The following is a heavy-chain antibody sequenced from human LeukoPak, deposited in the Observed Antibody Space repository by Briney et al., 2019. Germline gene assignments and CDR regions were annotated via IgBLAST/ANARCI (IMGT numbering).Heavy chain of an antibody. CDR1: GGAISSYY. V-gene: IGHV4-59*01. CDR2: IYYSGST. CDR3: AREITSSGWYYFDY. J-gene: IGHJ4*02. D-gene: IGHD6-19*01. Sequence: SETLSLTCTVSGGAISSYYWNWIRQPPGQGLEWIGYIYYSGSTNYNPSLKSRVTISVDTSKNQCSLKLSSVTAADTAVYYCAREITSSGWYYFDYWGQGTLVTVSS.